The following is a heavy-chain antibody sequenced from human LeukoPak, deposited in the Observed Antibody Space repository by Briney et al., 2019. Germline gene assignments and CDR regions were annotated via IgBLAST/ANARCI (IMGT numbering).Heavy chain of an antibody. CDR3: AKAGGSGWYFYWFDP. CDR2: ISGSGVST. CDR1: GFSVSSNY. D-gene: IGHD6-19*01. V-gene: IGHV3-23*01. Sequence: GGSLRLSCAASGFSVSSNYMSWVRQAPGVRQAPGKGLEWVSSISGSGVSTYYADSVKGRFTISRDNSTNTLYLQMNSLRAEDTAVYYCAKAGGSGWYFYWFDPWGQGTLVTVSS. J-gene: IGHJ5*02.